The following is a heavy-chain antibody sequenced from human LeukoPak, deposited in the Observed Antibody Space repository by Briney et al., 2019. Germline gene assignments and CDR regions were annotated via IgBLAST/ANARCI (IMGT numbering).Heavy chain of an antibody. D-gene: IGHD1-14*01. CDR2: IHSGGRT. V-gene: IGHV3-53*01. CDR1: GFTVSSNS. CDR3: ARDPRNDY. Sequence: PGGSLRLSCAVSGFTVSSNSMSWVRQAPGKGLEWVSVIHSGGRTYYADSVKGRFTISRDNSKNTLYLQMNSLRVEDTAVYYCARDPRNDYWGQGTLVTVSS. J-gene: IGHJ4*02.